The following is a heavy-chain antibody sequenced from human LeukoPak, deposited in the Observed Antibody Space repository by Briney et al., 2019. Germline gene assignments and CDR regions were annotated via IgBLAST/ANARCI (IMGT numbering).Heavy chain of an antibody. CDR1: GFTVSSNY. CDR3: ARGQGDYGGNRFDP. D-gene: IGHD4-17*01. CDR2: IDSGGST. V-gene: IGHV3-53*01. J-gene: IGHJ5*02. Sequence: GGSLRPSCAASGFTVSSNYMSWVRQAPGKGLEWVAVIDSGGSTYYADSVKGRFTISRDNSKTTLYLQMNSLRAEDTAVYYCARGQGDYGGNRFDPWGQGTLVTVSS.